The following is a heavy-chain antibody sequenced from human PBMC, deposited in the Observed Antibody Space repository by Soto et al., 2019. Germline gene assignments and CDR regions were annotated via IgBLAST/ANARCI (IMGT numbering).Heavy chain of an antibody. CDR1: GGHFDRFA. J-gene: IGHJ1*01. D-gene: IGHD1-1*01. V-gene: IGHV1-69*01. CDR2: IIPFLSAT. CDR3: ARGAMAGNEVPGD. Sequence: QVQLVQSGAEVKKPGSSVKVSCRASGGHFDRFALSWLRQAHGQGLEWMGGIIPFLSATTYAQKFQGRVTITADESASTLYLELRSLTSDDTAVYYCARGAMAGNEVPGDWGQGTLVTVSS.